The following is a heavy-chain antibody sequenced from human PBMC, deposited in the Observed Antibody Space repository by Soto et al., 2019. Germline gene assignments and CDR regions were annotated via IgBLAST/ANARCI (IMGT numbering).Heavy chain of an antibody. CDR3: VIELGGYSYGYVLHH. Sequence: EVQLVDSGGGLVQPGRSLRLSCAASGFTFDIYAMHWVRQAPGKGLEWVASISWNSGTRGYADSVKGRFTISRDNAKNSLEVLMDSLITEDTACYYCVIELGGYSYGYVLHHWGQGTLVAVSS. J-gene: IGHJ5*02. CDR1: GFTFDIYA. D-gene: IGHD5-18*01. CDR2: ISWNSGTR. V-gene: IGHV3-9*01.